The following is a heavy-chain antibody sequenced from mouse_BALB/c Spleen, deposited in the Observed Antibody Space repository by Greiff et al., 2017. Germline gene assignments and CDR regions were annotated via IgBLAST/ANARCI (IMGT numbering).Heavy chain of an antibody. V-gene: IGHV14-3*02. CDR3: ARSITTNYFDD. CDR2: IDPANGNT. D-gene: IGHD1-1*01. Sequence: EVQLQQSGAELVKPGASVKLSCTASGFNIKDTYMHWVKQRPEQGLEWIGRIDPANGNTKYDPKFQGKATITADTSSNTAYLQLSSLTSEDTAVYYCARSITTNYFDDWGQGTTLTVSS. CDR1: GFNIKDTY. J-gene: IGHJ2*01.